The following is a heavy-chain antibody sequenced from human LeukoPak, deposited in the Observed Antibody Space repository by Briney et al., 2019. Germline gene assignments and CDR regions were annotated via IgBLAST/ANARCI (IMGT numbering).Heavy chain of an antibody. Sequence: GESLKISCKGSGYSFSNYWIGWVRQMPGKGLESMGRIDPSDSYTKYSPSFEGHVTISVDKSISTAFLQWNSLKASDSAMYYCATGASKVTTDFANYWGQGTQVAVSS. CDR1: GYSFSNYW. CDR3: ATGASKVTTDFANY. J-gene: IGHJ4*02. D-gene: IGHD4-17*01. V-gene: IGHV5-10-1*01. CDR2: IDPSDSYT.